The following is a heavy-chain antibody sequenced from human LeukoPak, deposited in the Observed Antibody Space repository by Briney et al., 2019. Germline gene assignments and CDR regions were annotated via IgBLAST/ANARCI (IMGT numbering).Heavy chain of an antibody. Sequence: GGSLRLSCAASGFTFSSYSMNWVRQAPGKGLEWVSSISSSSSYIYYADSVKGRFTISRDNAKNSLYLQMNSLRAEDTAVYYCAKEEEIVPAAILDYWGQGTLVTVSS. CDR3: AKEEEIVPAAILDY. J-gene: IGHJ4*02. V-gene: IGHV3-21*01. CDR1: GFTFSSYS. CDR2: ISSSSSYI. D-gene: IGHD2-2*02.